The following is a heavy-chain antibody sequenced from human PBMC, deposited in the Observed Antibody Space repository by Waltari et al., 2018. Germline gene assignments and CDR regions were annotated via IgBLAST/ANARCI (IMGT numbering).Heavy chain of an antibody. CDR1: GRSFSAYY. J-gene: IGHJ4*02. CDR2: INHSGST. CDR3: ARGRSNGY. Sequence: QVQLQLWRAGLSTPSATLSLTCAVFGRSFSAYYWSWFRQPPGKGLEWIGEINHSGSTNYNPSLKSRVTIAVDTSKNQFSLKLSSVTAADTAVYYCARGRSNGYWGQGTLVTVSS. V-gene: IGHV4-34*01. D-gene: IGHD1-26*01.